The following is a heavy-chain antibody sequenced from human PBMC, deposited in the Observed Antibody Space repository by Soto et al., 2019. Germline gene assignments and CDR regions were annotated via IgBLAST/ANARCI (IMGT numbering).Heavy chain of an antibody. CDR3: ARGGGYNFGSPKFDY. J-gene: IGHJ4*02. V-gene: IGHV3-33*01. Sequence: VQPGRSLRLSCAASGFIFDSHGMHWVRQAPGKGLEWVAVIWNDGINKYYADSVKGRFTISRDNSNNTVFLHMSSLRPEDTALYYCARGGGYNFGSPKFDYWGQGAQVTVSS. CDR2: IWNDGINK. CDR1: GFIFDSHG. D-gene: IGHD5-12*01.